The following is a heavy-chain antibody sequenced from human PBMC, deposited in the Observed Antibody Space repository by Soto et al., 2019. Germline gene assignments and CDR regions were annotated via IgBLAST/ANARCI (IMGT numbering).Heavy chain of an antibody. V-gene: IGHV4-59*01. CDR2: IHYSGST. CDR3: ARYDFGVYYYDSSGYYYDYYYYGMDV. Sequence: SETVSFTCPYSGGYIGSYYWSWIRHPSAYXWVXGEKIHYSGSTNYNPSLKSRVTISVDTSKNQFSLKLSSVTAADTAVYYCARYDFGVYYYDSSGYYYDYYYYGMDVWGQGTTVTVSS. CDR1: GGYIGSYY. D-gene: IGHD3-22*01. J-gene: IGHJ6*02.